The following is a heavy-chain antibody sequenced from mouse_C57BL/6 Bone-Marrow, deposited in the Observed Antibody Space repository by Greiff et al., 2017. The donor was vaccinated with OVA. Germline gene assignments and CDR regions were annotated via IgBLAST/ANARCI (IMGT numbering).Heavy chain of an antibody. CDR1: GYSFTGYY. Sequence: EVKLQESGPELVKPGASVKISCKASGYSFTGYYMNWVKQSPEKSLEWIGEINPSTGGTTYNQKFKAKATLTVDKSSSTAYMQLKSLTSEDSAVYYCAREGGIYYGSAWFAYWGQGTLVTVSA. D-gene: IGHD2-2*01. J-gene: IGHJ3*01. CDR3: AREGGIYYGSAWFAY. V-gene: IGHV1-42*01. CDR2: INPSTGGT.